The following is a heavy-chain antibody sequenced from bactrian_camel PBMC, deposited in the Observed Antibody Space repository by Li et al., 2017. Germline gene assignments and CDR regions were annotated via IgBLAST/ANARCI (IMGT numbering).Heavy chain of an antibody. CDR3: AASEWRGCSGTSPFWLENYKY. CDR1: GSTDRLSY. D-gene: IGHD2*01. V-gene: IGHV3S10*01. J-gene: IGHJ4*01. Sequence: VQLVESGGGSVQAGGTLVLSCTYSGSTDRLSYVGWFRQAPGKEREGVACIDSDGSTLYVDSVKGRFTISNDNDKKTLYLEMTSLKPEDTAMYYCAASEWRGCSGTSPFWLENYKYWGQGTQVTVS. CDR2: IDSDGST.